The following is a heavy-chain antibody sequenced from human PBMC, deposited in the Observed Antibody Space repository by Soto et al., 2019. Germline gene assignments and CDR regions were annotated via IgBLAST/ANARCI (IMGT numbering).Heavy chain of an antibody. V-gene: IGHV1-18*01. D-gene: IGHD6-13*01. CDR3: ASASGAAAWFDP. CDR2: ISAYNGTT. CDR1: GYTFTSYG. J-gene: IGHJ5*02. Sequence: QVQLVQSGAEVKKPGASVKVSCKASGYTFTSYGISWVRQAPGQGLEGMGWISAYNGTTDCAQKPQGRVTMTTDAATSTAYIELRILRSDDTAVHYCASASGAAAWFDPWGQGTLVTVSS.